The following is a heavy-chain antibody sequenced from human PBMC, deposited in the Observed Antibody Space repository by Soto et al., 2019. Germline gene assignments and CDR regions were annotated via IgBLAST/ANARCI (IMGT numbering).Heavy chain of an antibody. V-gene: IGHV1-69*01. CDR1: GGGNLRDYR. CDR2: IIPKLGSA. D-gene: IGHD5-12*01. CDR3: VRGGEGYNFGAVY. J-gene: IGHJ4*02. Sequence: QVQLVQSGAEVKEPGSSVKVSCKASGGGNLRDYRTTWVRRAPGQGLEWMGGIIPKLGSAIYAQKFQGRVTITADESTNSVYMELRSLRSDDTAVYYCVRGGEGYNFGAVYWGQGTPVTVSS.